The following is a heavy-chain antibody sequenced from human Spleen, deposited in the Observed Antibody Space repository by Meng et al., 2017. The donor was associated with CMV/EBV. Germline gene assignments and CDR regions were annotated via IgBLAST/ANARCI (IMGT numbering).Heavy chain of an antibody. CDR1: SVTNHSTSG. V-gene: IGHV4-4*01. Sequence: AVSSVTNHSTSGLSRVRPPPGKGLVWIGHVCGGGHTIYNPSLKLLVTMSVATCKAQFSLTVSSVPAADPAMFSCARLALGTTSSFDYWGQGTLVTVSS. CDR2: VCGGGHT. CDR3: ARLALGTTSSFDY. J-gene: IGHJ4*02. D-gene: IGHD3-16*01.